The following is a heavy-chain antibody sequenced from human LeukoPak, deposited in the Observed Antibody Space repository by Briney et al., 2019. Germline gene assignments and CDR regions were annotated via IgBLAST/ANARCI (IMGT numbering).Heavy chain of an antibody. CDR3: ARRRYNWNAIDY. CDR1: GFTFSSYA. Sequence: GGSLRLSCAASGFTFSSYAMSWVRQAPGKGLEWVSAISGSGGSTYYADSVKGRFTISRDNPKNTLYLQMNSLRAEDTAVYFCARRRYNWNAIDYWGQGTLVTVSS. D-gene: IGHD1-20*01. CDR2: ISGSGGST. V-gene: IGHV3-23*01. J-gene: IGHJ4*02.